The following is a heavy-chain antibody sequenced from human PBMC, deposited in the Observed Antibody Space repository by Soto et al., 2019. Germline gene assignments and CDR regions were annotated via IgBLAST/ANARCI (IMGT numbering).Heavy chain of an antibody. CDR3: ARDVPPHILTGHHNAPYYYGMDV. CDR1: GGSISSGGYY. D-gene: IGHD3-9*01. V-gene: IGHV4-31*03. J-gene: IGHJ6*02. CDR2: IYYSGST. Sequence: PSETLSLTCTVSGGSISSGGYYWSWIRQHPGKGLEWIGYIYYSGSTYYNPSLKSRVTISVDTSKNQFSLKLSSVTAADTAVYYCARDVPPHILTGHHNAPYYYGMDVWGQGTTVPVSS.